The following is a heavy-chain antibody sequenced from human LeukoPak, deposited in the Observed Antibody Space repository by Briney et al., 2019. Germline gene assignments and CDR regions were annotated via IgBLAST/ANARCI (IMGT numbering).Heavy chain of an antibody. CDR2: ISWNSGSI. CDR1: GFTFDDYA. V-gene: IGHV3-9*03. J-gene: IGHJ4*02. D-gene: IGHD1-26*01. Sequence: GRSLRLSCAASGFTFDDYAMHWVRHAPGKGLEWVSGISWNSGSIGYADSVKGRFTISRDNAKNSLYLQMNSLRAEDMALYYCAKDVGGELPGYYFDYWGQGTPVTVSS. CDR3: AKDVGGELPGYYFDY.